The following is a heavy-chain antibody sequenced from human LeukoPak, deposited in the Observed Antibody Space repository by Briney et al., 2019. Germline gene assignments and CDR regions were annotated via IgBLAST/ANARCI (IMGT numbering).Heavy chain of an antibody. V-gene: IGHV4-39*01. CDR1: GGSISSSSYY. D-gene: IGHD5-24*01. CDR2: IYYSGST. J-gene: IGHJ6*02. CDR3: ARRLSWLRGTYFYGMDV. Sequence: SETLSLTCTVSGGSISSSSYYWGWIRQPPGKGLEWIGSIYYSGSTYYNPFLKSRVTISVDTSKNQFSLKLSSVTAADTAVYYCARRLSWLRGTYFYGMDVWGQGTTVTVSS.